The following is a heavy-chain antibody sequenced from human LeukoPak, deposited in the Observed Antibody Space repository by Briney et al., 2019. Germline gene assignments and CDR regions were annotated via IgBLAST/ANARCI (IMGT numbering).Heavy chain of an antibody. D-gene: IGHD1-1*01. J-gene: IGHJ5*02. CDR2: ISGSGGST. CDR1: GFTFSSYA. CDR3: AKSRRLDGWFDP. V-gene: IGHV3-23*01. Sequence: GGSLRLSCAASGFTFSSYAMSWVRQAPGKGLEWVSAISGSGGSTYYADSVKGRFTISRDNPKNTLYLQMNSLRAEDTAVYYCAKSRRLDGWFDPWGQGTLVTVSS.